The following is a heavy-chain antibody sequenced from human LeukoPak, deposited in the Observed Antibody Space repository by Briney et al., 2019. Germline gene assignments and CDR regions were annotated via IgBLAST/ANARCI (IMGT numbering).Heavy chain of an antibody. Sequence: PGGSLRLSCAASGFTFSTYSMDWVRQAPGKGLEWVSSISSSRNYIYYADSLMGRFTISRDNAGNSLFLQMDSLRAEDTAVYYCARESGNYYGFDYWGQGTLVTVSS. J-gene: IGHJ4*02. CDR3: ARESGNYYGFDY. D-gene: IGHD1-26*01. V-gene: IGHV3-21*06. CDR2: ISSSRNYI. CDR1: GFTFSTYS.